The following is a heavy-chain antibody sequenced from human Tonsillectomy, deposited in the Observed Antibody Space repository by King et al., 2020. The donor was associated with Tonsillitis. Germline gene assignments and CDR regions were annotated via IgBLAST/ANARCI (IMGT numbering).Heavy chain of an antibody. CDR2: IYTSGST. CDR1: GGSISSYY. V-gene: IGHV4-4*07. CDR3: ARLAEYSGSSFDY. Sequence: LQLQESGPGLVKPSETLFLTCTVSGGSISSYYWSCIRQPAGKGLEWIGRIYTSGSTNYNPSLKSRVTMSVDTAKNQFSLKLSSVTAADTAVYYCARLAEYSGSSFDYWGQGTLVTVSS. J-gene: IGHJ4*02. D-gene: IGHD1-26*01.